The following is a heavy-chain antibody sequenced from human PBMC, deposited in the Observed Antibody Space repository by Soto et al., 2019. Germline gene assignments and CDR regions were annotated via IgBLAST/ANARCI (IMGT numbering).Heavy chain of an antibody. J-gene: IGHJ1*01. V-gene: IGHV4-39*01. Sequence: SETLSLTCTVSGGSISSSSYYWGWIRQPPGKGLEWIGNIYYSGTTYYNTSIKSRVTISVDTSKNQFSLKLSSVTAADTAVYYCARHLRSSAYPIFSDNWGQGTLVTVS. D-gene: IGHD3-22*01. CDR1: GGSISSSSYY. CDR2: IYYSGTT. CDR3: ARHLRSSAYPIFSDN.